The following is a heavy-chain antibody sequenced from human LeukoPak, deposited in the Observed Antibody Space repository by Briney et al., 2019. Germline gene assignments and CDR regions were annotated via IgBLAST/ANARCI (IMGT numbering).Heavy chain of an antibody. Sequence: GGSLRLSCTASGITFSDHWLTWVRQTPGKGLEWVASIKQDGSERRYVDSVKGRFTISRDNAKNSLYLQMNSLRAEDTAVYYCARDTGLSSKIEGLFDYWGQGTLVTVSS. CDR3: ARDTGLSSKIEGLFDY. D-gene: IGHD6-6*01. CDR2: IKQDGSER. J-gene: IGHJ4*02. V-gene: IGHV3-7*01. CDR1: GITFSDHW.